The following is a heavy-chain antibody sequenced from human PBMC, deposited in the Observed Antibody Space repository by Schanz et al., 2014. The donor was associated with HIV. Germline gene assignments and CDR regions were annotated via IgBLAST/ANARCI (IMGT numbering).Heavy chain of an antibody. Sequence: EVQLLESGGGLVQPGGSRRLSCAVSGLPFSTSAMSWVRQAPGKGLEWVSDISGSGGSTYYADSVKGRFTISRDISKNTLYLQMNSLRAEDTAVYYCAKEEQQLGGVGGYHFDYWGQGTLVTVSS. CDR1: GLPFSTSA. CDR3: AKEEQQLGGVGGYHFDY. D-gene: IGHD6-13*01. CDR2: ISGSGGST. V-gene: IGHV3-23*01. J-gene: IGHJ4*02.